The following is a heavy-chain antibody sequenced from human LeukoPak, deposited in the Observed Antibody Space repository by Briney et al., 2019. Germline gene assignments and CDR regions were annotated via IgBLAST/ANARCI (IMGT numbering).Heavy chain of an antibody. D-gene: IGHD3-10*01. V-gene: IGHV1-69*01. Sequence: RASVKVSCKASGGTFSSYAISWVRQAPGQGLEWMGGIIPIFGTANYAQKFQGRVTITADGSTSTAYMELSSLRSEDTAVYYCARGGLWFGEFYYYYGMDVWGKGTTVTVSS. CDR1: GGTFSSYA. CDR2: IIPIFGTA. J-gene: IGHJ6*04. CDR3: ARGGLWFGEFYYYYGMDV.